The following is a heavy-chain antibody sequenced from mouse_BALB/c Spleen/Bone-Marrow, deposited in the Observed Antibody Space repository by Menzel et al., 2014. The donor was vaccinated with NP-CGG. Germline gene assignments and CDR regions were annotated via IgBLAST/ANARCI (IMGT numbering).Heavy chain of an antibody. CDR2: IDPANGNT. D-gene: IGHD1-1*01. CDR3: ARYDYGWYFYV. CDR1: GFNIKDTY. Sequence: VQLKDSGAELVEPGASVKLSCTASGFNIKDTYMHWVKQRPEQGLEWIGRIDPANGNTKYDPKFQGKATITADTSSNTAYLQLSSLTSEDTAVYYCARYDYGWYFYVWGAGTTVTVSS. J-gene: IGHJ1*01. V-gene: IGHV14-3*02.